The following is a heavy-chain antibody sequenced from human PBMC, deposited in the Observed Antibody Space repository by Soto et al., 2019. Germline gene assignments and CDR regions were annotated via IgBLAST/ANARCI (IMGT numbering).Heavy chain of an antibody. J-gene: IGHJ4*02. CDR3: ARGRYGEY. CDR2: ISAHNGNT. CDR1: GYTFTTYG. Sequence: QVHLVQSGAEVRKPGASVKVSCKGSGYTFTTYGITWLRQAPGQGLEWMGWISAHNGNTNYAQKLQGRVTVTRDTSTSTAYMERRNLRSDYTAVYYCARGRYGEYWGKGALVTVSS. D-gene: IGHD1-1*01. V-gene: IGHV1-18*01.